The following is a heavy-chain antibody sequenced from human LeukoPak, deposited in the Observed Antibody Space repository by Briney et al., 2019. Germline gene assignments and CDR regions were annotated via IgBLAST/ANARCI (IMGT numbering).Heavy chain of an antibody. D-gene: IGHD3-22*01. Sequence: SETLSLTCAVSGGYVNRGTFFWTWIRKPPGKGLGWIGYISNSGSTNYHPSLKSRVTIPSDTSKTQFTLKLTSVTAADTAVYYCARSPSGYRFDSWGQGTLVTVSS. CDR2: ISNSGST. V-gene: IGHV4-61*01. CDR1: GGYVNRGTFF. CDR3: ARSPSGYRFDS. J-gene: IGHJ4*02.